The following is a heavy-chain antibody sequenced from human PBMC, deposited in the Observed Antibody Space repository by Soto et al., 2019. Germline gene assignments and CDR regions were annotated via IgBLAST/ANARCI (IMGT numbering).Heavy chain of an antibody. CDR1: GFTFGDYA. D-gene: IGHD3-10*01. V-gene: IGHV3-49*04. Sequence: PGGSLRLSCTASGFTFGDYAMSWVRQAPGKGLEWVSFIRSKAYGGTTEYAASVKGRFTISRDDSKSIAYLQMNSLKTEDTAVYYCPRVPMAGPDYWGQGTLVTVYS. CDR3: PRVPMAGPDY. CDR2: IRSKAYGGTT. J-gene: IGHJ4*02.